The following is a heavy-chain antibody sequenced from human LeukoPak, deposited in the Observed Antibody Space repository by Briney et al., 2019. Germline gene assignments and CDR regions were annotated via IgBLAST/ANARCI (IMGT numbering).Heavy chain of an antibody. Sequence: GESLKISCKGSGYSFTSYWIGWVRQMPGKGLEWMGIIYPGDSDTRYSASFQGQVTISADKSISTAYLQWSSLKASDTAMYYCARSYYDILTGYSSYYFDYWGQGTLVTVSS. CDR3: ARSYYDILTGYSSYYFDY. V-gene: IGHV5-51*01. CDR1: GYSFTSYW. CDR2: IYPGDSDT. D-gene: IGHD3-9*01. J-gene: IGHJ4*02.